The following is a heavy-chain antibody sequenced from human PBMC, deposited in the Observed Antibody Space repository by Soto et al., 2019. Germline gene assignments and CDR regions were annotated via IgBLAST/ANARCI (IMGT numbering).Heavy chain of an antibody. CDR1: GYSFTSYW. D-gene: IGHD6-6*01. J-gene: IGHJ3*02. CDR3: ARQNASIAARPYAFDI. Sequence: GESLKISCNGSGYSFTSYWIGWVRQMPGKGLEWMGIIYPGDSDTSYSPSFQGQVTISADKSISTAYLQWSSLKASDTAMYYCARQNASIAARPYAFDIWGQGTMVTVSS. V-gene: IGHV5-51*01. CDR2: IYPGDSDT.